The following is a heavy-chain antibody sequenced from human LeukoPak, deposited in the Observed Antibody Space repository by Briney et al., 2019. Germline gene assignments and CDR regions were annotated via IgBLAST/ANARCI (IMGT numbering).Heavy chain of an antibody. V-gene: IGHV4-59*08. CDR1: GGSISSYY. D-gene: IGHD3-10*01. CDR2: IYYSGST. Sequence: PSETLSLTCTVSGGSISSYYWSWIRQPPGKGLEWIGYIYYSGSTNYNPSLKSRVTISVDTSKNQFSLKLSSVTAADTAVYYCARLTDYYGSGSPDPGTPDYWGQGTLVTVSS. CDR3: ARLTDYYGSGSPDPGTPDY. J-gene: IGHJ4*02.